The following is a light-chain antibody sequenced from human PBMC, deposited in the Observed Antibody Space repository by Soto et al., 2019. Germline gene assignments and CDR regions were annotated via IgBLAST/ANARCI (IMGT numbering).Light chain of an antibody. V-gene: IGKV3-20*01. Sequence: EIVLTQSPGTLSLSPGERATLSCRASQTVGSTYLAWYQQKPGQAPRLLIYGASSRAPGIPDRFSGSGSGTDFTHTITRLEPEDFAIYYCQQYGSSSYTFGQGTNLEIK. CDR1: QTVGSTY. CDR3: QQYGSSSYT. J-gene: IGKJ2*01. CDR2: GAS.